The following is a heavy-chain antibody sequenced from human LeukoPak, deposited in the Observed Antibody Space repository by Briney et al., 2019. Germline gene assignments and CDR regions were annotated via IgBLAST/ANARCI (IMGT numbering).Heavy chain of an antibody. J-gene: IGHJ3*02. Sequence: GGSLRLSCAASGFTFSTYSMNWVRQAPGKGLEWVSYISSSSSSIFYADSVKGRFTISRDNAKNSLYLQMNSLRAEDTAVYYCARDYGDYVRGAFDIWGQGTMVTVSS. CDR1: GFTFSTYS. D-gene: IGHD4-17*01. CDR3: ARDYGDYVRGAFDI. CDR2: ISSSSSSI. V-gene: IGHV3-48*04.